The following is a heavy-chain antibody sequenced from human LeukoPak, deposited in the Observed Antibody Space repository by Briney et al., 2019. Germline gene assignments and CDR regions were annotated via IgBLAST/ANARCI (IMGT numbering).Heavy chain of an antibody. J-gene: IGHJ6*03. CDR3: ARRRFLEWYPYYYYYYYMDV. V-gene: IGHV4-39*07. CDR1: DDSISSSYYY. D-gene: IGHD3-3*01. Sequence: PSETLSLTCTVSDDSISSSYYYWVWMRQPPGKELDWIGSIYYDGRSYYNPSLKSRVTISVDTSKNQFSLKLSSVTAADTAVYYCARRRFLEWYPYYYYYYYMDVWGKGTTVTVSS. CDR2: IYYDGRS.